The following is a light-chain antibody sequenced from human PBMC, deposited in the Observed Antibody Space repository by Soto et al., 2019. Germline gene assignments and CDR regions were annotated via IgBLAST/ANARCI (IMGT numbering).Light chain of an antibody. CDR3: SSYAGNNNLL. V-gene: IGLV2-8*01. Sequence: QSVLTQPASVSGSPGQSITISCTGTSSDVGGYNYVSWYQQHPGKAPKLMIYDVREQPSGVPDRFSGSKSGNTASLTVSGLQAEDEADYYCSSYAGNNNLLFGGGTKLTVL. CDR1: SSDVGGYNY. J-gene: IGLJ2*01. CDR2: DVR.